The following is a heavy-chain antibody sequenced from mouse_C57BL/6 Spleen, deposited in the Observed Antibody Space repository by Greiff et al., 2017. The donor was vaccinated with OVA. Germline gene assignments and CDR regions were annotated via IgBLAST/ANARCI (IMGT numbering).Heavy chain of an antibody. V-gene: IGHV1-47*01. D-gene: IGHD2-4*01. J-gene: IGHJ2*01. CDR1: GYTFTTYP. Sequence: QVQLQQSGAELVKPGASVKMSCKASGYTFTTYPIEWMKQNHGQSLEWIGNFHPYNDDTKYNEKFKGKATLPVEKSSSTAYLELSRLTSDDSAVYYCARRRYDYDDGYYFDYWGQGTTLTVSS. CDR2: FHPYNDDT. CDR3: ARRRYDYDDGYYFDY.